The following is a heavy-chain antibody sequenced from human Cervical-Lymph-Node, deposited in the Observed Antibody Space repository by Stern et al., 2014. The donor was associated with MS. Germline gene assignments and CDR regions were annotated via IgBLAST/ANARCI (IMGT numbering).Heavy chain of an antibody. V-gene: IGHV1-69*09. D-gene: IGHD5-24*01. J-gene: IGHJ2*01. CDR3: ARDGYNYGYWYFDL. Sequence: VQLVESGAEVKKPGSSVKVSCKASGGTFSSYTISWVRQAPGQGLEWMGRIIPIIGIANYAQKFQGRVTITADKSTSTAYMELSSLRSEDTAVYYCARDGYNYGYWYFDLWGRGTLVTVSS. CDR1: GGTFSSYT. CDR2: IIPIIGIA.